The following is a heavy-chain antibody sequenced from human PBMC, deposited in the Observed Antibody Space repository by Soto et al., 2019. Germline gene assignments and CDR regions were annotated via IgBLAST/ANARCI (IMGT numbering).Heavy chain of an antibody. CDR1: RLTFSTYD. D-gene: IGHD2-2*01. V-gene: IGHV3-33*01. J-gene: IGHJ6*02. Sequence: PGGSLRLSCAASRLTFSTYDMHWVRQAPGKGLEWVALIWSDGSRQFYGDSVKGRFTISRDNSKNTLSLQMNSLRVEDTAIYYCAGAPRGGAYHMDGWGQGTTVTVSS. CDR3: AGAPRGGAYHMDG. CDR2: IWSDGSRQ.